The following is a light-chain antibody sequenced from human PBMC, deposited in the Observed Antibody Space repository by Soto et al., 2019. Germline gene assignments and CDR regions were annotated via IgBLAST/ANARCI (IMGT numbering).Light chain of an antibody. Sequence: ERVMTQSPATLSVSPGERATLSCRASQSVSNNLAWYQQKLGQAPRLLIYGASTRATGIPARFSGSGSGTDFTLTISSLEPEDSAVYYCQQRHMWPITFGQGTRLEIK. CDR3: QQRHMWPIT. CDR2: GAS. CDR1: QSVSNN. V-gene: IGKV3D-15*01. J-gene: IGKJ5*01.